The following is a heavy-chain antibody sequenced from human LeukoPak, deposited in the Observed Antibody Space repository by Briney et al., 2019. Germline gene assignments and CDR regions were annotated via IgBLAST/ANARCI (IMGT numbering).Heavy chain of an antibody. D-gene: IGHD6-13*01. CDR2: ISSSSSYI. V-gene: IGHV3-21*01. CDR3: APVLEQLRWWFDP. Sequence: PGGSLRLSCAASGFTFSSYSMNWVRQAPGKGLEWVSSISSSSSYIYYADSVKGRFTISRDNAKNSLYLQMNSLRAEDTAVYYCAPVLEQLRWWFDPWGQGTLVTVSS. CDR1: GFTFSSYS. J-gene: IGHJ5*02.